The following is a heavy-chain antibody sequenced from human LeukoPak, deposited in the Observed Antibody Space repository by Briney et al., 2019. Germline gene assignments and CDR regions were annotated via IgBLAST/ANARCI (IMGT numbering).Heavy chain of an antibody. V-gene: IGHV4-39*07. CDR2: IYYSGST. D-gene: IGHD5-18*01. CDR1: GGSISSISSNNYH. J-gene: IGHJ4*02. Sequence: KTSETLSLTCIVSGGSISSISSNNYHWGWIRQPPGKGLEWIGSIYYSGSTNYNPSLKSRVTISVDTSKNQFSLKLSSMTAADTAVYYCARGRWGYSYGTAFDYWGQGTLVTVSS. CDR3: ARGRWGYSYGTAFDY.